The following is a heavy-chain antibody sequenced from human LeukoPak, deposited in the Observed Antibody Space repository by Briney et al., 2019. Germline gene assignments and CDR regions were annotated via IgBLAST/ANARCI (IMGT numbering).Heavy chain of an antibody. Sequence: ASVKVSCKASGYTFTGYDMHWVRQAPGQGLEWMGWINPNSGGTNYAQKFQGRVTMTRDTSISTAYMELSRLRSDDTAVYYCARMESYYDFWGGYSAWGQGTLVTVSS. CDR3: ARMESYYDFWGGYSA. D-gene: IGHD3-3*01. CDR2: INPNSGGT. CDR1: GYTFTGYD. J-gene: IGHJ4*02. V-gene: IGHV1-2*02.